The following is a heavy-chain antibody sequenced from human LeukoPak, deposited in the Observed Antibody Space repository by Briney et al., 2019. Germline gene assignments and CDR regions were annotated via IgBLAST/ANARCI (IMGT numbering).Heavy chain of an antibody. CDR1: GFTFSSYW. J-gene: IGHJ4*02. CDR3: ARGGGYSYGADEY. Sequence: GGSLRLSCAASGFTFSSYWMSWVRQAPGKGLEWVSSISSSSSYIYYADSVKGRFTISRDNAKNSLYLQMNSLRAEDTAVYYCARGGGYSYGADEYWGQGTLVTVSS. CDR2: ISSSSSYI. D-gene: IGHD5-18*01. V-gene: IGHV3-21*01.